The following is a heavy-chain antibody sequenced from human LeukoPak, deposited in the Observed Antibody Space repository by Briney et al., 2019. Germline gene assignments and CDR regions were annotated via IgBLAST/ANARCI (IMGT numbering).Heavy chain of an antibody. J-gene: IGHJ4*02. D-gene: IGHD2-15*01. V-gene: IGHV1-69*06. CDR2: IIPIFGTA. Sequence: SVKVSCKASGGTFSSYAISWVRQAPGQGLEWMGGIIPIFGTANYAQKFQGRVTITADKSTSTAYMELSSLRSEDTAVYYCARGGKYCSGGGCYRFDYWGQGTLVTVSS. CDR3: ARGGKYCSGGGCYRFDY. CDR1: GGTFSSYA.